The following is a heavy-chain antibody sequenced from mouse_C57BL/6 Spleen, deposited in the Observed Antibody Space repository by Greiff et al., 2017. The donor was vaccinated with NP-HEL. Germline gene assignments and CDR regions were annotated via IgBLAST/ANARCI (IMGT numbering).Heavy chain of an antibody. Sequence: EVQLVESGGGLVKPGGSLKLSCAASGFTFSDYGMHWVRQAPEKGLEWVAYISSGSSNIYYADTVKGRFTISRDNAKNTLFLQMTSMRSEDTAMYYCARRYDYDGDYFDYWGQGTTLTVSS. D-gene: IGHD2-4*01. CDR1: GFTFSDYG. CDR3: ARRYDYDGDYFDY. V-gene: IGHV5-17*01. J-gene: IGHJ2*01. CDR2: ISSGSSNI.